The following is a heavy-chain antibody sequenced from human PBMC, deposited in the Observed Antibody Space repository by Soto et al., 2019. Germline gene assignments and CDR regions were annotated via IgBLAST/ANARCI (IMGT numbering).Heavy chain of an antibody. CDR2: IYYSGST. CDR3: ARVPTYSSSWYGFDP. Sequence: SETLSLTCTVSGGSISSYYWSWIRQPPGKGLEWIGYIYYSGSTNYNPSLKSRVTISVDTSKNQFSLKLSSVTAADTAVYYCARVPTYSSSWYGFDPWGQGTLVTVSS. J-gene: IGHJ5*02. V-gene: IGHV4-59*01. D-gene: IGHD6-13*01. CDR1: GGSISSYY.